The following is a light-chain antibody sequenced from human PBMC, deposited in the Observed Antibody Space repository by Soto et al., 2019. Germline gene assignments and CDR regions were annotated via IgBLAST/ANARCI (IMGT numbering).Light chain of an antibody. J-gene: IGKJ3*01. Sequence: DIQMTQSPSTLSASVGDRVTITCRASQSISNWLAWYQQKPGKAPKLLIYKASSLASGVPSRFSGSGSGTEFTLTISNLQPDDFATYYSYQYNSYFGPGTKVDVK. CDR1: QSISNW. CDR3: YQYNSY. CDR2: KAS. V-gene: IGKV1-5*03.